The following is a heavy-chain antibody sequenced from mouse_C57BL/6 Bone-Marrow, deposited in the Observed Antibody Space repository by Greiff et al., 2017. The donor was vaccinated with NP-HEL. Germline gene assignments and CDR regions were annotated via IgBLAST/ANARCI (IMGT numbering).Heavy chain of an antibody. Sequence: EVKLMESGGDLVKPGGSLKLSCAASGFTFSSYGMSWVRQTPDKRLEWVATISSGGSYTYYPDSVKGRFTISRDNAKNTLYLQMSSLKSEDTAMYYCARHRAYYFDYWGQGTTLTVSS. J-gene: IGHJ2*01. D-gene: IGHD3-1*01. CDR1: GFTFSSYG. CDR2: ISSGGSYT. V-gene: IGHV5-6*01. CDR3: ARHRAYYFDY.